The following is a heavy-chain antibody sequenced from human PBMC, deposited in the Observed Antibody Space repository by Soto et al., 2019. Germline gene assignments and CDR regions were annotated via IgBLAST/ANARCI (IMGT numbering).Heavy chain of an antibody. CDR1: GFTFSSYA. CDR3: ARVHYYDSSGYYEIDY. Sequence: SLRLSCAASGFTFSSYAMHWVRQAPGKGLEWVAVILYDGSKKYYADSVKGRFTISRDNSKNTLYLQMNSLRAEDTAMYYCARVHYYDSSGYYEIDYWGQGTLVTVSS. D-gene: IGHD3-22*01. V-gene: IGHV3-30-3*01. CDR2: ILYDGSKK. J-gene: IGHJ4*02.